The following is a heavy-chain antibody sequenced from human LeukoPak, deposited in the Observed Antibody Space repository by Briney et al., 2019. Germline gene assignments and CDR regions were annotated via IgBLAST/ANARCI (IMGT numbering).Heavy chain of an antibody. J-gene: IGHJ6*02. CDR2: IYSGGST. CDR3: ARVVTISANYYYYYGMDV. D-gene: IGHD3-3*01. V-gene: IGHV3-53*01. Sequence: PGGSLRLSCAASGFTFSSYGMHWVRQAPGKGLEWVSVIYSGGSTYYADSVKGRFTISRDNSKNTLYLQMNSLRAEDTAVYYCARVVTISANYYYYYGMDVWGQGTTVTVSS. CDR1: GFTFSSYG.